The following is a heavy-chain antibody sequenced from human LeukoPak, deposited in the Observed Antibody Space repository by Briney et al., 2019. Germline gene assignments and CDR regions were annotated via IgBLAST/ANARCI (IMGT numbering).Heavy chain of an antibody. CDR2: ISAYNGNT. CDR1: SYTLTNYG. CDR3: ARDQDSGAFDI. V-gene: IGHV1-18*01. D-gene: IGHD2-15*01. J-gene: IGHJ3*02. Sequence: GASVKVSCKASSYTLTNYGISWVRQAPGQGLEWMGWISAYNGNTYYAHNLQGRVTMTTDTSKNTAYMELRSLRSDDTAVYYCARDQDSGAFDIWGQGTMVTVSS.